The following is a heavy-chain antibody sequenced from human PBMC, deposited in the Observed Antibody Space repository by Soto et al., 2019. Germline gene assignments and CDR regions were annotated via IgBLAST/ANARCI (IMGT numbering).Heavy chain of an antibody. Sequence: PGESLKISWEGSGYSFTSYWIGWVRQMPGKGLEWMGIIYPGDSDTRYSPSFQGQVTISADKSISTAYLQWSSLKASDTAMYYCARAIAARRWWFDPWGQGTLVTVSS. CDR2: IYPGDSDT. V-gene: IGHV5-51*01. CDR3: ARAIAARRWWFDP. J-gene: IGHJ5*02. D-gene: IGHD6-6*01. CDR1: GYSFTSYW.